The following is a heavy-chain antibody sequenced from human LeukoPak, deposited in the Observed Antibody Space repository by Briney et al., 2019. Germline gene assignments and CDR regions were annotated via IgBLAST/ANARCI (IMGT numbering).Heavy chain of an antibody. J-gene: IGHJ4*02. CDR1: GFTFSSYS. D-gene: IGHD3-3*01. CDR2: ISNGGSTI. CDR3: ARDLDFWSGYYTGVFDY. Sequence: PGGSLRLSCAASGFTFSSYSMNWVRQAPGKGLEWVSYISNGGSTIYYADSVKGRFTIYRDNAKNSLYLQMNSLRAEDTAVYYCARDLDFWSGYYTGVFDYWGQGTLVTVSS. V-gene: IGHV3-48*01.